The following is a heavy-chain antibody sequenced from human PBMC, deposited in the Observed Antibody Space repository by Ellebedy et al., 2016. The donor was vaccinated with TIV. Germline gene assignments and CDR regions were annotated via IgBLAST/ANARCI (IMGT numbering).Heavy chain of an antibody. CDR3: AKDPEEIPFDY. Sequence: GGSLRLXXAASGFTFSSYGMHWVRQAPGKGLEWVAVISYDGSNKYYADSVKGRFTISRNNSKNTLYLQMNSLRAEDTAVYYCAKDPEEIPFDYWGQGTLVTVSS. D-gene: IGHD1-14*01. CDR1: GFTFSSYG. J-gene: IGHJ4*02. V-gene: IGHV3-30*18. CDR2: ISYDGSNK.